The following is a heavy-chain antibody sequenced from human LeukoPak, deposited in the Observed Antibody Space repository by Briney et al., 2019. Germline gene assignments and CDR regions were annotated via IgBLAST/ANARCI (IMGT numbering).Heavy chain of an antibody. V-gene: IGHV3-7*01. D-gene: IGHD6-6*01. CDR1: GFTFSSYW. CDR3: ARQDSSSSYYYYYYMDV. Sequence: GRSLRLSCAASGFTFSSYWMSWVRQAPGKGLEWVANIKQDGSEKYYVDSVKGRFTISRDNAKNSLYLQMNSLRAEDTAVYYCARQDSSSSYYYYYYMDVWGKGTTVTVSS. CDR2: IKQDGSEK. J-gene: IGHJ6*03.